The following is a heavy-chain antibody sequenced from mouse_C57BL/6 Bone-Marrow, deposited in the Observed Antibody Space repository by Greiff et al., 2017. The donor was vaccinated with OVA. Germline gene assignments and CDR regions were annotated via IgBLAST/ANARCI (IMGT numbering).Heavy chain of an antibody. CDR3: SEDSAVYYCALLWLRRGFAY. Sequence: VQVVESGPELARPWASVKISCQAFYTFSRRVHFAIRDTNYWMQWVKQRTGQGLEWIGAIYPGNGDTSDIQKFKGKATLTADKSSSTAYMQLSSLTSEDSAVYYCALLWLRRGFAYWGQGTLVTVSA. D-gene: IGHD2-2*01. J-gene: IGHJ3*01. CDR2: GQGLEWIG. V-gene: IGHV1-87*01. CDR1: YTFSRRVH.